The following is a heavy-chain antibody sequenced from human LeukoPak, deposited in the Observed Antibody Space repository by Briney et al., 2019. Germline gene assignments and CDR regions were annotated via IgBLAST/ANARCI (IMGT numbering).Heavy chain of an antibody. V-gene: IGHV3-23*01. CDR3: AKMYGSGSYSVWYFDY. CDR1: GFTFSSYA. D-gene: IGHD3-10*01. Sequence: GGSLRLSCAASGFTFSSYAMSWVRQAPGKGLEWVSAISGSGGSTYYADPVKGRFTISRDNSKNTLYLQMNSLRAEDTAVYYCAKMYGSGSYSVWYFDYWGQGTLVTVSS. CDR2: ISGSGGST. J-gene: IGHJ4*02.